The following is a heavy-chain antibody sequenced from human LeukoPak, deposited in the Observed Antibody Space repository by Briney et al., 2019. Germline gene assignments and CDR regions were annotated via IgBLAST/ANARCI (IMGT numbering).Heavy chain of an antibody. J-gene: IGHJ4*02. CDR1: GFTFSSYA. Sequence: GGSLRLSCAASGFTFSSYAMSWVRQAPGKGLECVSSISGSGGGTNYADSVKGRFTISRDNSKNTLYLQVNRVRAEDTAVYYCAKDPDPRYCSSTSCYTEDYWGQGTLVTVSS. CDR3: AKDPDPRYCSSTSCYTEDY. V-gene: IGHV3-23*01. CDR2: ISGSGGGT. D-gene: IGHD2-2*02.